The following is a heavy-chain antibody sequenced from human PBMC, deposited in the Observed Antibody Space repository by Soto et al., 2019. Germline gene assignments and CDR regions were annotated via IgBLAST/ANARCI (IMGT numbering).Heavy chain of an antibody. D-gene: IGHD3-22*01. V-gene: IGHV4-30-4*01. Sequence: QVQLQESGPGLVKPSQTLSLTCTVSGGSISSGDYYWSWIRQPPGKGLEWIGYIYYSGSTYYNPSLKSRVTISVDTSKNQCSLKLSSVTAADTAVYYCAGGPAYYYESSGYYDYWGQGTLVTVSS. CDR1: GGSISSGDYY. J-gene: IGHJ4*02. CDR3: AGGPAYYYESSGYYDY. CDR2: IYYSGST.